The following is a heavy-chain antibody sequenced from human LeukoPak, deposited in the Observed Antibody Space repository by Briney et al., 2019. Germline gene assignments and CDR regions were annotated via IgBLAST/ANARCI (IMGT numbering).Heavy chain of an antibody. D-gene: IGHD3-16*01. Sequence: SGGSLRLSCAASGFTFSSYAMSWVRQAPGRGLEWVSTIGTSAGSTYYADSVKGRFTTSRDDSKNTLYLQMKSLRAEDTALYYCARGINSAFDYWGQGTLVTVSS. CDR2: IGTSAGST. CDR3: ARGINSAFDY. V-gene: IGHV3-23*01. J-gene: IGHJ4*02. CDR1: GFTFSSYA.